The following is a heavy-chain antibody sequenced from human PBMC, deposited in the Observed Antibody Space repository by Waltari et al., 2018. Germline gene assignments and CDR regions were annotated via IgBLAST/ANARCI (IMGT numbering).Heavy chain of an antibody. CDR3: AKGHSGSPTIFGVIYYGLEV. V-gene: IGHV3-23*01. CDR2: ISGDSVST. Sequence: EVQLLESGGDLVQPGGSLRLSCVASGSTFSSYALTWVRQAPGKGVEWVSSISGDSVSTYYADSVRGRFTIFRDNSKDTVYLQMDSLRGEDGGLYFCAKGHSGSPTIFGVIYYGLEVWGQGTSVTVSS. D-gene: IGHD3-3*01. CDR1: GSTFSSYA. J-gene: IGHJ6*02.